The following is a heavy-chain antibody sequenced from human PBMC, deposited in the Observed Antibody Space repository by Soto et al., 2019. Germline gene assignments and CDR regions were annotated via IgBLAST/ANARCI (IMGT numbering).Heavy chain of an antibody. D-gene: IGHD3-16*02. CDR2: ISGSGGST. Sequence: GGSLRLSCAASGFTFSSYAMSWVRQAPGKGLEWVSAISGSGGSTYYADSVKGRFTISRDNSKNTLYLQMNSLRAEDTAVYYCAKVYDYVWGSYRPPFAMDVWGQGTTVTVSS. J-gene: IGHJ6*02. V-gene: IGHV3-23*01. CDR3: AKVYDYVWGSYRPPFAMDV. CDR1: GFTFSSYA.